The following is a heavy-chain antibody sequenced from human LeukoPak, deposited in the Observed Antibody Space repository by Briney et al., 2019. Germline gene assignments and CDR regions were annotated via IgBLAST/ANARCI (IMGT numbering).Heavy chain of an antibody. D-gene: IGHD6-19*01. CDR3: ATGGSESSGWSPEFGY. CDR2: FDPEDGET. V-gene: IGHV1-24*01. CDR1: GYTLTELS. Sequence: GASVKVSCKVSGYTLTELSMHWVRQAPGKGLEWMGGFDPEDGETIYAQKFQGRVTMTEDTSTDTAYMELSSLRSEDTAVYYCATGGSESSGWSPEFGYWGQGTLVTVSS. J-gene: IGHJ4*02.